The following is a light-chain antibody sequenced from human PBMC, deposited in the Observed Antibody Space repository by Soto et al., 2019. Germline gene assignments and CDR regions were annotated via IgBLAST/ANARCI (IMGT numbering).Light chain of an antibody. CDR2: DAS. CDR1: QSASIN. Sequence: EIVMTQAPGTLSVSPGERATLSFRASQSASINLAWYQQKPGQAPRLLTYDASTRATGIPARFSGSGSGTEFTLTIRSLQSKDFAVYYCQQYNNWHPLTFGGGTKVDIK. J-gene: IGKJ4*01. CDR3: QQYNNWHPLT. V-gene: IGKV3D-15*01.